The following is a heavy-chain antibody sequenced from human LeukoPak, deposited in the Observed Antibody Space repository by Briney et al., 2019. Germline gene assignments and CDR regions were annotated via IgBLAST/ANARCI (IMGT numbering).Heavy chain of an antibody. Sequence: ASVKVSCKASGYTFTNYYLHWVRQAPGHGLEWMAIINPSDGGTYYEQKLQGRVTVTRDTSTSTVYMELSSLRSEDTAVYYCARDTRTMTAVTRGQHYYYGLDVWGQGTTVTVSS. J-gene: IGHJ6*02. CDR1: GYTFTNYY. CDR2: INPSDGGT. D-gene: IGHD4-17*01. CDR3: ARDTRTMTAVTRGQHYYYGLDV. V-gene: IGHV1-46*01.